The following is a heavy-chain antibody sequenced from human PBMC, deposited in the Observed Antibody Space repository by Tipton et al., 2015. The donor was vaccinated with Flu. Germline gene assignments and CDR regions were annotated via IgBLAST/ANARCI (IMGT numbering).Heavy chain of an antibody. V-gene: IGHV4-34*01. CDR2: INHSGTT. CDR3: AKVMFGWVES. CDR1: GGSFSAYY. D-gene: IGHD3-10*02. J-gene: IGHJ5*01. Sequence: TLSLTCAVYGGSFSAYYWSWIRQPPGKGLEWVGEINHSGTTNYNPSLTSRVTVSADTSKKQFSLKLTSVTAADTAVYYCAKVMFGWVESWAQGIPVTVSS.